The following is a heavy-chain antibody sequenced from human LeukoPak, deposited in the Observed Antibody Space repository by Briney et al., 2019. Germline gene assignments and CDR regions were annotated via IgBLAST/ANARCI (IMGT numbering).Heavy chain of an antibody. J-gene: IGHJ4*02. CDR3: AKVPGPYYDSSGYHMHY. CDR1: GFTFSSFG. D-gene: IGHD3-22*01. CDR2: IWYDRSNE. Sequence: GGSLRLSCAASGFTFSSFGMHWVRQAPGKGLEWVALIWYDRSNEFYADSVRGRFTISRDNSKNMLCLQMNSLRAEDSAVYYCAKVPGPYYDSSGYHMHYWGQGTLVTVSS. V-gene: IGHV3-33*06.